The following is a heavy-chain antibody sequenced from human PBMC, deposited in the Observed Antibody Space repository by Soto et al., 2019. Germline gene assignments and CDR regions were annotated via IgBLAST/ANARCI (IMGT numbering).Heavy chain of an antibody. CDR1: GYTFTGYY. J-gene: IGHJ6*03. Sequence: ASVKVSCKASGYTFTGYYMHWVRQAPGQGLEWMGWINPNSGGTNYAQKFQGWVTMTRDTSISTAYMELSRLRSDDTAVYYCARGRAAAGSWGGFYYYYMDVWGKGTTVTVSS. D-gene: IGHD6-13*01. CDR2: INPNSGGT. V-gene: IGHV1-2*04. CDR3: ARGRAAAGSWGGFYYYYMDV.